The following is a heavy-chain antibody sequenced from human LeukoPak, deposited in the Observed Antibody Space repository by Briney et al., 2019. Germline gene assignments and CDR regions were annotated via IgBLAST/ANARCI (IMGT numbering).Heavy chain of an antibody. Sequence: GGSLRLSCAASGFTVSSNYMSWVRQAPGKGLEWVSVIYSGGSTYYADSVKGRFTISRDNSKNTLYLQMNSLRAEDTAVYYCARPGGSSSWNPFGYWGQGTLVTVSS. V-gene: IGHV3-53*01. D-gene: IGHD6-13*01. CDR2: IYSGGST. CDR1: GFTVSSNY. J-gene: IGHJ4*02. CDR3: ARPGGSSSWNPFGY.